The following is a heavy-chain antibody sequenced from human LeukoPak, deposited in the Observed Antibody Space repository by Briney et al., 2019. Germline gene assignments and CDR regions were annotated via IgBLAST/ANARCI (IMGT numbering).Heavy chain of an antibody. CDR3: ARQLYRCSSTSCYLSLAFDI. J-gene: IGHJ3*02. V-gene: IGHV4-59*08. D-gene: IGHD2-2*01. CDR2: IYYSGST. Sequence: PSETLSLTCTVSGGSISSYYWSWIRQPPGKGLEWIGYIYYSGSTNYNPSLKSRVTISVDTSKNQFSLKLSSVTAADTAVYYCARQLYRCSSTSCYLSLAFDIWGQGTMVTVSS. CDR1: GGSISSYY.